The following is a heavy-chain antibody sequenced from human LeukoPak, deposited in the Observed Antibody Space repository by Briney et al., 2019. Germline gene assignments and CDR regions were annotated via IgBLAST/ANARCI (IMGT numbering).Heavy chain of an antibody. V-gene: IGHV1-2*04. CDR1: GYTFTGYY. Sequence: ASVKVSCKASGYTFTGYYMHWVRQAPGQGLEWMGWINLNSGGTNYAQNFQGWVTMTRDTSISTAYMELSRLRSDDTAVYYCARDQGGPYSGSYYDYWGQGTLVTVSS. J-gene: IGHJ4*02. CDR3: ARDQGGPYSGSYYDY. D-gene: IGHD1-26*01. CDR2: INLNSGGT.